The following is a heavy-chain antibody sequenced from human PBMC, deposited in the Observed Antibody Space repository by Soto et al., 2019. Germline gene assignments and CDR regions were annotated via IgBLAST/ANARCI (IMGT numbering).Heavy chain of an antibody. Sequence: QVQLQESGPGLVKPSQTLSLTCTVSGGSISSGGYFWSWIRQHPGKGLEWIGDIHYSGSTYSNPSLKSRVTISVDTSKNQFALKLNSVTAADTDVYYCARDILLWFGELPPRAHDAFDIWGQGTMVTVSS. CDR1: GGSISSGGYF. J-gene: IGHJ3*02. D-gene: IGHD3-10*01. CDR3: ARDILLWFGELPPRAHDAFDI. CDR2: IHYSGST. V-gene: IGHV4-31*03.